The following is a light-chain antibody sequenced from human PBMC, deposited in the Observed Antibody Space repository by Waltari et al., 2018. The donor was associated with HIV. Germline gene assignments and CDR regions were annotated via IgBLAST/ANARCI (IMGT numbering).Light chain of an antibody. V-gene: IGLV3-25*03. J-gene: IGLJ1*01. CDR1: ALPKQF. CDR3: QSTDITGTYAV. Sequence: YELTQSPSVSVSPGQTATINCFGDALPKQFAYWYQHKPGQAPVLLISNDKERPSGIPDRFSGSGSGTTVTLTISGVRAEDEADYYCQSTDITGTYAVFGPGTKVTVL. CDR2: NDK.